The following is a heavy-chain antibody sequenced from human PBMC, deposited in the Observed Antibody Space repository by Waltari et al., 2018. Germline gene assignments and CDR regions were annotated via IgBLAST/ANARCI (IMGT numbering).Heavy chain of an antibody. D-gene: IGHD2-2*01. CDR2: ISYDGSNK. J-gene: IGHJ6*03. CDR3: ARGEAAASRYYYYMDV. V-gene: IGHV3-30-3*01. CDR1: GFTFSSSA. Sequence: QVQLVESGGGVVQPGRSLRRSCAASGFTFSSSAMHWVRQATGMGLEWVAVISYDGSNKYYADSVKGRFTISRDNSKNTLYLQMNSLRAEDTAVYYCARGEAAASRYYYYMDVWGKGTTVTVSS.